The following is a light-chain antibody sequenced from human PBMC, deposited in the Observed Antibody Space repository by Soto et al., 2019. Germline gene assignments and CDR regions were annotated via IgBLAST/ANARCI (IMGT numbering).Light chain of an antibody. CDR3: QQYNSYSQWT. CDR1: QDINKN. J-gene: IGKJ1*01. CDR2: AAS. Sequence: DIQMTQSPSSLSASVGDRVTITCQASQDINKNLIWYQQKPGKAPKRLIYAASSLQSGVPSRFSGGGSGTDFTLTISSLQPDDFATYYCQQYNSYSQWTFGQGTKVDIK. V-gene: IGKV1-16*01.